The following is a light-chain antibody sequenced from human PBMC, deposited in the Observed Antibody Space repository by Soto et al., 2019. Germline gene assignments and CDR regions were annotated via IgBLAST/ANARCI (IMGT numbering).Light chain of an antibody. CDR1: QSVSSH. Sequence: EIVLTQSPATLSLSPGERATLSCRASQSVSSHLAWYQQKPGQAPRLLIYGASNRATGIPARFSGSGSGTDFTLTISSLEPVDFVVYYCQQRNNWPVSFGPGTRLEIK. J-gene: IGKJ5*01. V-gene: IGKV3-11*01. CDR2: GAS. CDR3: QQRNNWPVS.